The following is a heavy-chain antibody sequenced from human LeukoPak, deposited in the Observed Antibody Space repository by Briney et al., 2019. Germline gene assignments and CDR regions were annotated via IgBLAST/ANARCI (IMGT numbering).Heavy chain of an antibody. J-gene: IGHJ4*02. CDR3: AKALYSSGWFSSSY. V-gene: IGHV3-23*01. CDR1: GFTFSIYA. CDR2: ISGSGGST. D-gene: IGHD6-19*01. Sequence: GGSLRLSCAASGFTFSIYAMSWVRQAPGKGLEWVSAISGSGGSTYYADSVKGRFTISRDNSKNTLYLQMNSMRAEDTAVYYCAKALYSSGWFSSSYWGQGTLVTVSS.